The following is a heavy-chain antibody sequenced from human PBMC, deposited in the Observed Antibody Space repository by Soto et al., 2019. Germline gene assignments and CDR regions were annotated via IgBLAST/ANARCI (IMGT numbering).Heavy chain of an antibody. D-gene: IGHD2-2*01. J-gene: IGHJ6*02. CDR1: GGTFSSYA. Sequence: ASVKVSCKASGGTFSSYAISWVRQAPGQGLEWMGGIIPIFGTANYAQKFQGRVTITADESTSTAYMELSSLRSEDTAVYYCAREGPPSRVVPAAIRAFYGMDVWGQGTTVTVSS. V-gene: IGHV1-69*13. CDR2: IIPIFGTA. CDR3: AREGPPSRVVPAAIRAFYGMDV.